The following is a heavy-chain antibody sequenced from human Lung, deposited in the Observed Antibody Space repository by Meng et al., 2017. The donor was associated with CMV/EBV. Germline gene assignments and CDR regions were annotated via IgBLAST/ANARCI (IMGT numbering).Heavy chain of an antibody. V-gene: IGHV1-69*05. CDR3: ARDRTGDCSSTSCYNYYYYYGMDV. J-gene: IGHJ6*02. Sequence: SSXXVSCKASGCTFSSYAISWVRQAPGQGLEWMGGIIPIFGIANYTQKIQGRVTITTDESTSTTYMEVSSLRSEDTAVCYCARDRTGDCSSTSCYNYYYYYGMDVWGQGTTVTVSS. CDR1: GCTFSSYA. CDR2: IIPIFGIA. D-gene: IGHD2-2*02.